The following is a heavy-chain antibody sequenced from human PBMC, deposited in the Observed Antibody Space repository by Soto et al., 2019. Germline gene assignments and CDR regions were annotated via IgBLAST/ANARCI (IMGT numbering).Heavy chain of an antibody. CDR3: AILRYFGEGMGFDP. D-gene: IGHD3-9*01. CDR2: INAGNGNA. J-gene: IGHJ5*02. V-gene: IGHV1-3*01. Sequence: VQLVQSWAEVKKPGASVKVSCKASGYTFTNYAMHWVRQAPGQRLEWMGWINAGNGNAKYSQKFQGRVTITRDTSASTDYMELSSLRSEDTAVYSCAILRYFGEGMGFDPWGQGTLVTVSS. CDR1: GYTFTNYA.